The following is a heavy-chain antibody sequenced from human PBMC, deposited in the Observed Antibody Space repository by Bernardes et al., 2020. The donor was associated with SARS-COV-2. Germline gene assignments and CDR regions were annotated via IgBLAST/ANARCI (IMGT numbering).Heavy chain of an antibody. D-gene: IGHD3-10*01. CDR1: GGSMSPDY. CDR2: VFHSGGT. Sequence: EALSLTCTVSGGSMSPDYWSWIRQPPGKGLEWIGFVFHSGGTNYNPSLESRVTFSVDSSKNQFSLNVNSVTAADTAIYYCTRIRGKYFDSWGQGILVTVSS. V-gene: IGHV4-59*01. CDR3: TRIRGKYFDS. J-gene: IGHJ4*02.